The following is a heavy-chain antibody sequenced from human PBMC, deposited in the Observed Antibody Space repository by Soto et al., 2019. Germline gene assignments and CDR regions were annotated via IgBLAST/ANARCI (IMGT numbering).Heavy chain of an antibody. CDR2: IYYSGST. J-gene: IGHJ1*01. Sequence: SETLSLTCTVSGGSISSSSYYWGWIRQPPGKGLEWIGSIYYSGSTYYNPSLKSRVTISVDTSKNQFSLKLSSVTAADTAVYYCARLHGDYGGGEYFQHWGQGTLVTVSS. CDR3: ARLHGDYGGGEYFQH. V-gene: IGHV4-39*01. D-gene: IGHD4-17*01. CDR1: GGSISSSSYY.